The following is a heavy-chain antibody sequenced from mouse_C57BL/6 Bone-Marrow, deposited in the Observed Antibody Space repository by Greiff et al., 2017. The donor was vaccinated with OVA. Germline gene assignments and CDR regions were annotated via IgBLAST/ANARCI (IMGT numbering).Heavy chain of an antibody. Sequence: EVKLMESGGGLVQPGGSLKLSCAASGFTFSDYYMYWVRQTPEKRLEWVAYISNGGGSTYYPDTVKGRFTIARDNAKNTLYLQMSRLKSEDTAMYYCARRGDDGYSWFDYWGQGTLVTVSA. J-gene: IGHJ3*01. CDR1: GFTFSDYY. V-gene: IGHV5-12*01. D-gene: IGHD2-3*01. CDR2: ISNGGGST. CDR3: ARRGDDGYSWFDY.